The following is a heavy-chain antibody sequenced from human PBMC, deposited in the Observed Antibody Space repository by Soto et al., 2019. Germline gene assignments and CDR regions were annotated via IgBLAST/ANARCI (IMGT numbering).Heavy chain of an antibody. CDR2: IIPIFGTA. V-gene: IGHV1-69*06. CDR1: GGTFSSYA. Sequence: SVKVSCKASGGTFSSYAISWVRQAPGQGLEWMGGIIPIFGTANYAQKFQGRVTITADKSTSTAYMELSSLRSEDTAVYYCARADTDTHYYYYGMDVWGQGTTVTVSS. CDR3: ARADTDTHYYYYGMDV. J-gene: IGHJ6*02. D-gene: IGHD2-15*01.